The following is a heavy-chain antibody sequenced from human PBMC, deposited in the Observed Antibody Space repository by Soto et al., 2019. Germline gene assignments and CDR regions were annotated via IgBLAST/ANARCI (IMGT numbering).Heavy chain of an antibody. V-gene: IGHV1-69*13. CDR2: IIPIFGTP. J-gene: IGHJ6*02. CDR3: ARERSVGYCITTTCPKPFYYYAMDV. D-gene: IGHD2-2*01. CDR1: GGTFTNYA. Sequence: GASVKVSCKPSGGTFTNYAFSWVRQAPGQGLEWMGGIIPIFGTPDYAQNFQGRVTITADESTRTASMELSSLRSDDTAVYYCARERSVGYCITTTCPKPFYYYAMDVWGQATTVTVSS.